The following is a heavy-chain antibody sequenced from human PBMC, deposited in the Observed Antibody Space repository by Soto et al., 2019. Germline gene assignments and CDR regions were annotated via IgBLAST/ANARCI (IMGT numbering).Heavy chain of an antibody. CDR1: GGSFSGYY. D-gene: IGHD6-19*01. J-gene: IGHJ4*02. V-gene: IGHV4-34*01. CDR3: ARVAAVAGTPS. CDR2: INHSGST. Sequence: SETLSLTCAVYGGSFSGYYWSWIRQPPGKGLEWIGEINHSGSTNYNPSLKSRVTISVDTSKNQFSLKLSSVTAADTAVYYCARVAAVAGTPSWGQGTLVTV.